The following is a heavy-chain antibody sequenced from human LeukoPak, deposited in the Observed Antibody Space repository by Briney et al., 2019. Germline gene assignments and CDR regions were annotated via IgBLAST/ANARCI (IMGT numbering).Heavy chain of an antibody. J-gene: IGHJ5*02. D-gene: IGHD1-26*01. CDR3: ARGLGTPRGGSSDANWFDP. Sequence: PSETLSLTCAVYGGSFSGYYWSWIRQPPGEGLEWIGEINHSGSTNYNPSLKSRVTISVDTSKDQFSLKLSSVTAADTAVYYCARGLGTPRGGSSDANWFDPWGQGTLVTVSS. V-gene: IGHV4-34*01. CDR1: GGSFSGYY. CDR2: INHSGST.